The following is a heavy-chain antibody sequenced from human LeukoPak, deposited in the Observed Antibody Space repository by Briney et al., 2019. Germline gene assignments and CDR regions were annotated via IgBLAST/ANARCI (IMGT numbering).Heavy chain of an antibody. CDR3: VKNWGSYRYTEEGVY. D-gene: IGHD3-16*02. V-gene: IGHV3-23*01. Sequence: GGSLRLSCAASGFTFSSYAMSWVRQAPGKGLEWVSGISGSGGSTYYADSVKGRFTISRDNSKNTLYLQMNSLRAEDTAIYYCVKNWGSYRYTEEGVYWGQGTLVTVSS. J-gene: IGHJ4*02. CDR1: GFTFSSYA. CDR2: ISGSGGST.